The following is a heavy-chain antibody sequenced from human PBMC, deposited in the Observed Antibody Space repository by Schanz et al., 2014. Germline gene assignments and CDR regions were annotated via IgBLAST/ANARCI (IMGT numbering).Heavy chain of an antibody. J-gene: IGHJ3*02. Sequence: EVQLVASGGGLVKPGGSLRLSCAASGFTVNTYKMNWVRQGPGKGLEWVSSMSSSGTYIYYADSVKGRFTISRDNANNSLYLHMSSLRAEDTAVYYCATTPGTSRRTMKDVFDIWGQGTMVTVSS. V-gene: IGHV3-21*01. CDR2: MSSSGTYI. CDR1: GFTVNTYK. CDR3: ATTPGTSRRTMKDVFDI. D-gene: IGHD3-22*01.